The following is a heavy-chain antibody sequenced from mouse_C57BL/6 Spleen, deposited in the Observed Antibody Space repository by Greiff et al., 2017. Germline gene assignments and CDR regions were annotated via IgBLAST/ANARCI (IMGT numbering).Heavy chain of an antibody. CDR1: GFSFNTYA. CDR2: IRSKSNNYAT. CDR3: EGFDQRYCGYAMDY. Sequence: EVKLVESGGGLVQPKGSLKLSCAASGFSFNTYAMNWVRQAPGKGLEWVARIRSKSNNYATYYADSVKDRFTISRDDSESMLYLQMNNLKTEDSAMYYCEGFDQRYCGYAMDYWGQGTSVTVSS. V-gene: IGHV10-1*01. J-gene: IGHJ4*01. D-gene: IGHD1-1*01.